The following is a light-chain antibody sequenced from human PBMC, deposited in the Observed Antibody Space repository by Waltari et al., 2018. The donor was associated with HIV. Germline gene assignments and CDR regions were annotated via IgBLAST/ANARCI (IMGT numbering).Light chain of an antibody. Sequence: NFMLTQPHSVSESPGKTVPLSCTRTSGSIPSNYAQWYQHRPGSSPSTVIDEDNQRPSGVPDRFSGSIDSSSNSASLTISGLKTEDEADYYCQSYDSSNQGVFGGGTKLTVL. J-gene: IGLJ2*01. CDR2: EDN. CDR1: SGSIPSNY. V-gene: IGLV6-57*01. CDR3: QSYDSSNQGV.